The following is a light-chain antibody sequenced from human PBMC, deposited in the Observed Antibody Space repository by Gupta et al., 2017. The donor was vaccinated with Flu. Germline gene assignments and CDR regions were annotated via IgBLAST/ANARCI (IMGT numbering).Light chain of an antibody. CDR3: QQRVNTPWT. J-gene: IGKJ1*01. Sequence: DIQMTQSPSSLSASVGDRVTITCRASQSLSNYLNWFQQKPEKAPKLLIYASSTLHSGVPSRFSGSGSGSDFTLTISRLQPEDFATYYCQQRVNTPWTFGQGTKVEIK. V-gene: IGKV1-39*01. CDR1: QSLSNY. CDR2: ASS.